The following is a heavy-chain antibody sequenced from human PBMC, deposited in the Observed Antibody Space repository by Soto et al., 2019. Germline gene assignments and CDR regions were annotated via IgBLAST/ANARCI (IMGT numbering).Heavy chain of an antibody. V-gene: IGHV3-7*01. Sequence: VGSLRLSCEASGFTFSDFWMSWVRQAPWKGLEWVANIKGDGSEKRYVDSVRGRFTISRDNAKNSVYLQMNSLRADDTALYYCGRDEVRNGVGVWGQGTTVTVSS. CDR2: IKGDGSEK. CDR1: GFTFSDFW. J-gene: IGHJ6*02. CDR3: GRDEVRNGVGV.